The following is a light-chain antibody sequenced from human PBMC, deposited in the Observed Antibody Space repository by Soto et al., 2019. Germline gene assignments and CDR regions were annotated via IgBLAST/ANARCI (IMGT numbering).Light chain of an antibody. CDR3: QQSYSTPPWT. V-gene: IGKV1-39*01. CDR2: AAS. CDR1: QSISSY. Sequence: DIQMTQSPSSLSASVGDRVTITCRASQSISSYLNWYQQKPGKAPKLLIYAASSLQSGVPSRFSGSGSGTDFTLTISSKQPEDFAPYYCQQSYSTPPWTFGHGTKVEIK. J-gene: IGKJ1*01.